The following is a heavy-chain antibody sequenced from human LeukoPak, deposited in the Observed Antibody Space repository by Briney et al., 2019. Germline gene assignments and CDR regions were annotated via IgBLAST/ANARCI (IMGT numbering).Heavy chain of an antibody. Sequence: SETLSLTCTVTGGSINSYYWSWIRQPPGKGLEWIGYIYYSGSTNYNPSLKSRVTISVDTSKNQFSLKLSSVTAADTAVYYCARRRLLDYYYGMDVWGQGTTVTVSS. CDR1: GGSINSYY. CDR3: ARRRLLDYYYGMDV. V-gene: IGHV4-59*01. D-gene: IGHD2-8*02. CDR2: IYYSGST. J-gene: IGHJ6*02.